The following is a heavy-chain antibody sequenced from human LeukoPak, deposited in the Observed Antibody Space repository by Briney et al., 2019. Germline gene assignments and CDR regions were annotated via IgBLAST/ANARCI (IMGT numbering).Heavy chain of an antibody. CDR1: GFTLSDYA. CDR2: TRPDGGNE. D-gene: IGHD3-3*01. V-gene: IGHV3-30*02. Sequence: GGSLRLSCGASGFTLSDYAMHWVRQAPGKGLEWVAFTRPDGGNEYYADSVRGRFTISRDNSKNTLYLQMNSLRAEDTAVYYCAKDTTYYDFWSGYYYYYYYMDVWGKGTTVTVSS. CDR3: AKDTTYYDFWSGYYYYYYYMDV. J-gene: IGHJ6*03.